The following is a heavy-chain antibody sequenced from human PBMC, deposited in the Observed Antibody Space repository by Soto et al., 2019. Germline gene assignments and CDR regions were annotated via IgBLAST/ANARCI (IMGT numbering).Heavy chain of an antibody. J-gene: IGHJ5*02. Sequence: ASVKVSCKASGYTFTSYYMHWVRQAPGQGLEWMGVINPSGGSTSYAQKFQGRVTMTSDTSTSTVYMELSSLRSEDTAVYYCATQEVGGSYVYTFDPWGQGTLVTVSS. CDR1: GYTFTSYY. CDR2: INPSGGST. V-gene: IGHV1-46*01. D-gene: IGHD1-26*01. CDR3: ATQEVGGSYVYTFDP.